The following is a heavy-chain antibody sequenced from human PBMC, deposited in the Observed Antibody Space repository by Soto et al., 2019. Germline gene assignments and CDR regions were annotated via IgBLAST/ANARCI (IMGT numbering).Heavy chain of an antibody. V-gene: IGHV4-4*07. J-gene: IGHJ6*02. CDR2: TYTSGST. CDR3: ARDRYCSSPSCFYYGMDV. D-gene: IGHD2-2*01. Sequence: SEILSLRCPASRRTISSYYWSERRKPNGKGLEWIGRTYTSGSTNYNPSLKRRVTMSVDTSKNQFSLKLSSVTAADTAVYYCARDRYCSSPSCFYYGMDVWGQGQTVT. CDR1: RRTISSYY.